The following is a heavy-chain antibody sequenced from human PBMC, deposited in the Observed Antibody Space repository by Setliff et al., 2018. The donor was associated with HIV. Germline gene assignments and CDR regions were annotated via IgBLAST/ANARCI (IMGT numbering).Heavy chain of an antibody. CDR1: GYSFTSYW. CDR3: SRASDPSHRMPPTNYYYYMDV. Sequence: GESLKISCQGSGYSFTSYWIGWVRQVPGKGLEWMGIIYPADSNTRYSPSFQGQVTISADKSISTAYLQWSSLSASDTAVYYCSRASDPSHRMPPTNYYYYMDVWGKGTKGTVSS. J-gene: IGHJ6*03. V-gene: IGHV5-51*01. CDR2: IYPADSNT. D-gene: IGHD2-2*01.